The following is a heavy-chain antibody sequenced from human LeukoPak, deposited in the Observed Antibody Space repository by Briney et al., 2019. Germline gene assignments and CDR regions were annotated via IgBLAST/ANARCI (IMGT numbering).Heavy chain of an antibody. J-gene: IGHJ6*02. CDR1: RATFSRYT. D-gene: IGHD6-6*01. CDR3: ARAGSSSSDYYYGMDV. V-gene: IGHV1-69*10. CDR2: IIPILGIA. Sequence: GASVKLSCTASRATFSRYTISWVRQSPGQRREWMGGIIPILGIANYAQKFQGRVTITADKSTSTAYMELSSLRSEDTAVYYCARAGSSSSDYYYGMDVWGQGATVTVSS.